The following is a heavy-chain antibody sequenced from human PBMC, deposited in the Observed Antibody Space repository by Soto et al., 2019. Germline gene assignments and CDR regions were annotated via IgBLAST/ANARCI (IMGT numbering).Heavy chain of an antibody. Sequence: EVQLLESGGGLVQPGGSLRLSCAASGFTFSNFAMSWVRQAPGKELEWVSGISGSGGATNYAASVKGRFTISRDNSKNTLSLQLTSWRVEDTATYNFAKELPFFSDGGGGYWGQGTLVTVSS. CDR3: AKELPFFSDGGGGY. J-gene: IGHJ4*02. D-gene: IGHD2-21*02. CDR2: ISGSGGAT. CDR1: GFTFSNFA. V-gene: IGHV3-23*01.